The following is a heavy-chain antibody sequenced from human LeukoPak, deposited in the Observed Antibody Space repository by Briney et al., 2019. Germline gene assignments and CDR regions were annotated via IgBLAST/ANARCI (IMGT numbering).Heavy chain of an antibody. D-gene: IGHD5-18*01. CDR1: GFTISSIY. V-gene: IGHV3-66*01. CDR2: IYGGDRT. J-gene: IGHJ4*02. Sequence: GGSLRLSCAASGFTISSIYMSWVRQPPGKGLEWVSVIYGGDRTYYADSVKGRFTISRDTSKNTLYLQMNSLRPEDTAVYYCARDGEYSYGYGFDYWGQGTLVIVSS. CDR3: ARDGEYSYGYGFDY.